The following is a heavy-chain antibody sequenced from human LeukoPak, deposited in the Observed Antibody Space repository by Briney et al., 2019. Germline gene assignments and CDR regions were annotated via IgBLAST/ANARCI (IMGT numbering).Heavy chain of an antibody. CDR3: AAYYDSSGYPLDAFDI. D-gene: IGHD3-22*01. CDR1: GFTFSSYW. Sequence: GGSLRLSCAASGFTFSSYWMSWVRQAPGKGLEWVANIKQDGSEKYYVDSVKGRFTISRDNAKNSLYLQMNSLRAEDTAVYYCAAYYDSSGYPLDAFDIWAKGQWSPSLQ. J-gene: IGHJ3*02. CDR2: IKQDGSEK. V-gene: IGHV3-7*01.